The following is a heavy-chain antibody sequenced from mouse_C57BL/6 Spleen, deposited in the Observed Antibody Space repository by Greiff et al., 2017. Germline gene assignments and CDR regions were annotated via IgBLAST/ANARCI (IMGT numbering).Heavy chain of an antibody. J-gene: IGHJ2*01. V-gene: IGHV14-4*01. CDR2: IDPENGDT. CDR3: TTTGNYFDY. CDR1: GFNIKDDY. Sequence: EVKLMESGAELVRPGASVKLSCTASGFNIKDDYMHWVKQRPEQGLEWIGWIDPENGDTEYASKVQGKATITADTSSNTAYLQLSSLTSEDTAVYYCTTTGNYFDYWGQGTTLTVSS.